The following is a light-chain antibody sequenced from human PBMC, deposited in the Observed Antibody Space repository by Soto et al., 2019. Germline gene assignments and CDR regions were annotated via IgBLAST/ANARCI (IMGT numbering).Light chain of an antibody. CDR1: QSVSSN. Sequence: EIVMTQSPATLSVSPGERATLSCRASQSVSSNLAWYQQKPGQAPRLLIYGASTRATGIPARFSGSGSVTEFTLNISSLQSEDFAVYYCQHYNNWPRTFGQGTKVEIK. CDR3: QHYNNWPRT. V-gene: IGKV3-15*01. J-gene: IGKJ1*01. CDR2: GAS.